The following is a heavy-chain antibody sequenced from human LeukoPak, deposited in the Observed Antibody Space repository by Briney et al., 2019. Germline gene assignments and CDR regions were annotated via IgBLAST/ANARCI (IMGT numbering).Heavy chain of an antibody. Sequence: ASVKVSCKASGGTFSSYAISWVRQAPGQGLEWMGGIIPIFGTANYAQKFQGRVTITADESTSTAYMELSSLRSEDTAVYYCAREERGSSYEGGTRYFQHWGRAPWSPSPQ. D-gene: IGHD6-13*01. CDR1: GGTFSSYA. J-gene: IGHJ1*01. CDR2: IIPIFGTA. CDR3: AREERGSSYEGGTRYFQH. V-gene: IGHV1-69*01.